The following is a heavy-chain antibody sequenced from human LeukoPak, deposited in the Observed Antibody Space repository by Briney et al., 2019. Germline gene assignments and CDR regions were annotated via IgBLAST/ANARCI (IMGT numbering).Heavy chain of an antibody. CDR2: IYHSGST. J-gene: IGHJ4*02. CDR3: ARDANWLDY. Sequence: SETLSLTCAVSGGSLSSGGYSWSWIRQPPGKGLEWIGYIYHSGSTYYNPSLKSRVTISVDRSKNQFSLKLSSVTAADTAVYYCARDANWLDYWGQGTLVTVSS. CDR1: GGSLSSGGYS. V-gene: IGHV4-30-2*01. D-gene: IGHD7-27*01.